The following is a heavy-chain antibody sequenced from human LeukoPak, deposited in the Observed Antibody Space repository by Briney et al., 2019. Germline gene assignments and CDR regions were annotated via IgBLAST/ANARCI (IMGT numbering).Heavy chain of an antibody. J-gene: IGHJ5*02. CDR2: IYYSGDT. CDR1: RGSISGYS. CDR3: VRGPYGASISKWFDP. D-gene: IGHD4/OR15-4a*01. Sequence: SETLSLTCAVSRGSISGYSWSWIRQSPGGGLEWIGYIYYSGDTAYNPSLRSRVTLSVDTSKNQFSLQLRSVTTADTAVYYCVRGPYGASISKWFDPWGQGTQVIVSP. V-gene: IGHV4-59*01.